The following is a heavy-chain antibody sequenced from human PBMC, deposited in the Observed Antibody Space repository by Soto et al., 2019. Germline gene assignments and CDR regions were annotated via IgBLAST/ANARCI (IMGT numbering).Heavy chain of an antibody. V-gene: IGHV3-21*06. CDR3: ARESEDLTSNFDY. Sequence: GGSLRLSCAASGFTFTRYTMNWVRQAPGKGLECVSSFSSTTNYIYYGDSMKGRFTISRDNAKNSLYLEMNSLRAEDTAVYYCARESEDLTSNFDYWGQGTLVTVSS. CDR1: GFTFTRYT. CDR2: FSSTTNYI. J-gene: IGHJ4*02.